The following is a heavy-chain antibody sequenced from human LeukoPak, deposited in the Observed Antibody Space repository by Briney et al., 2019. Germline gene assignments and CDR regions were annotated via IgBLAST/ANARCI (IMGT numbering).Heavy chain of an antibody. CDR1: GGSISSGTYY. D-gene: IGHD2-2*02. J-gene: IGHJ3*02. CDR2: IYTSGTT. Sequence: SQTLSLTCTVSGGSISSGTYYWSWIRQPAGKGLEWIGRRIYTSGTTNYNPSLKSRVTISVDTSKNQFSLKLSSVTAADTAVYYCARGYCSSTSCYIPHDAFDIWGQGTMVTVSS. CDR3: ARGYCSSTSCYIPHDAFDI. V-gene: IGHV4-61*02.